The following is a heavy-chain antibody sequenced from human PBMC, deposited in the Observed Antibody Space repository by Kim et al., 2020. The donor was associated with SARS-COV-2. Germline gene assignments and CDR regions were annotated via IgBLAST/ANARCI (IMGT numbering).Heavy chain of an antibody. Sequence: SVKVSCKASGGTFSSYAIRWVRQAPGQGLEWMGGIIPIFGTANYAQKFQGRVTITADASTSTAYMELSSLRSEDTAVYYCARGEAVFPYGDYDNLYYHFYDMDVWGRGTAVTVSS. D-gene: IGHD4-17*01. CDR3: ARGEAVFPYGDYDNLYYHFYDMDV. CDR2: IIPIFGTA. J-gene: IGHJ6*04. V-gene: IGHV1-69*13. CDR1: GGTFSSYA.